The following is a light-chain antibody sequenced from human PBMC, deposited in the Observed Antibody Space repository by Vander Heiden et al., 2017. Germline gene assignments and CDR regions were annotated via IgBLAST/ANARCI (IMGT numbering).Light chain of an antibody. V-gene: IGKV1-9*01. CDR2: AAS. CDR1: QGISSY. Sequence: IQLTQPPSSLSASIGDRVTITCRASQGISSYLAWYQQKPGKAPTLLIYAASTLQRGVPSSFSGSGSGTDFTLTISSLQPEDFATYYCQQLNSYPFTFGQGTKLEIK. J-gene: IGKJ2*01. CDR3: QQLNSYPFT.